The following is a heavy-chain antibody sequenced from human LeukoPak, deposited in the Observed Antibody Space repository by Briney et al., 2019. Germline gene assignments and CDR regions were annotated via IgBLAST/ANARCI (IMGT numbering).Heavy chain of an antibody. CDR3: ATARDFGELFFDY. D-gene: IGHD3-10*01. Sequence: GGSLRLSCAASGFTFSSYGMHWVRQAPGKGLGWVAVISYDGSNKYYADSVRGRFTISRDNSKNTLHLQMNSLRAEDTAVYYCATARDFGELFFDYWGQGTLATVSS. CDR2: ISYDGSNK. V-gene: IGHV3-30*03. CDR1: GFTFSSYG. J-gene: IGHJ4*02.